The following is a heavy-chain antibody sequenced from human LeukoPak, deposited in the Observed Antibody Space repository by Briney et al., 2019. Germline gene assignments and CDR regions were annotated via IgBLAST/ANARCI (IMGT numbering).Heavy chain of an antibody. J-gene: IGHJ4*02. Sequence: GGSLRLSCAASGFTFSSYWMSWVRQAPGKGLEWVANIKQDGSGKYYVDSVKGRFTISRDNAKNSLYLQMNSLRAEDTAVYYCARDPAQSGVAATFRYWGQGTLVTVSS. V-gene: IGHV3-7*01. CDR1: GFTFSSYW. D-gene: IGHD2-15*01. CDR3: ARDPAQSGVAATFRY. CDR2: IKQDGSGK.